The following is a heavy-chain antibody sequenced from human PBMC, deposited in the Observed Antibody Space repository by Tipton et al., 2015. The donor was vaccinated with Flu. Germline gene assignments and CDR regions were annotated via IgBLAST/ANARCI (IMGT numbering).Heavy chain of an antibody. CDR2: INHSGST. D-gene: IGHD5-18*01. CDR3: ARGRAGYPSYYYSYMDV. Sequence: TLSLTCAVYGGSFSGYYWSWIRQPPGKGLEWIGEINHSGSTNYNPSLKSRVTISVDTSKNQFSLKLSSVTAADTAVYYCARGRAGYPSYYYSYMDVWGKGTTVTVSS. CDR1: GGSFSGYY. V-gene: IGHV4-34*01. J-gene: IGHJ6*03.